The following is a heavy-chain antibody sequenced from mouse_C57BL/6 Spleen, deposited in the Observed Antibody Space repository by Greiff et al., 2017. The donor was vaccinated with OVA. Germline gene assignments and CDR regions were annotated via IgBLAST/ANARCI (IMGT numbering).Heavy chain of an antibody. V-gene: IGHV14-4*01. CDR2: IDPENGDT. CDR3: TNLELGRTQ. Sequence: EVKVVESGAELVRPGASVKLSCTASGFNIKDDYMHWVKQRPEQGLEWIGWIDPENGDTEYASKFQGKATITADTSSNTAYLQLSSLPSEDTAVYYCTNLELGRTQWGQGTTLTVSS. CDR1: GFNIKDDY. J-gene: IGHJ2*01. D-gene: IGHD4-1*01.